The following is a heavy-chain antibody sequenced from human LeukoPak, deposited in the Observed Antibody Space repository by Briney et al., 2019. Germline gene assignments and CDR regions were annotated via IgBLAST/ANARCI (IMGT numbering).Heavy chain of an antibody. D-gene: IGHD6-19*01. Sequence: SETLSLTCAVYGGSFSGYYWSWIRQPPGKGLEWIREINHSGSTNYNPSLKSRVTISVDTSKNQFSLKLSSVTAADTAVYYCARDRRIAVAFNWFDPWGQGTLVTVSS. CDR1: GGSFSGYY. CDR3: ARDRRIAVAFNWFDP. J-gene: IGHJ5*02. V-gene: IGHV4-34*01. CDR2: INHSGST.